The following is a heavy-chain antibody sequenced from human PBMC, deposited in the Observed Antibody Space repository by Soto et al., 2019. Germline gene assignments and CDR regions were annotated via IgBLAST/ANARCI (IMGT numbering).Heavy chain of an antibody. CDR2: ISAYNGNT. J-gene: IGHJ4*02. CDR3: ASDRPPSDY. Sequence: QVQLVQSGAEVKKPGASVKVSCKASGYTFTSYFISWVRQAPGQGLEWMGWISAYNGNTNYVQKLQGRVTMTTDTSTRRAYMELRSLGADDTAVYYCASDRPPSDYWGQGTLVTVSS. CDR1: GYTFTSYF. V-gene: IGHV1-18*01.